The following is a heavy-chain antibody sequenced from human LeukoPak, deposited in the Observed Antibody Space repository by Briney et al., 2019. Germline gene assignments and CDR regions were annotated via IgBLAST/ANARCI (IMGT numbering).Heavy chain of an antibody. CDR2: ISYDGSNK. CDR3: AKGNRYAFDI. CDR1: GFTFSSYG. D-gene: IGHD1-14*01. V-gene: IGHV3-30*18. Sequence: GRSLRLYCAAPGFTFSSYGMHWVRQAPGKGLEWVAVISYDGSNKYYADSVKGRFTISRDNSKNTLYLQMNSLRAEDTAVYYCAKGNRYAFDIWGQGTMVTVSS. J-gene: IGHJ3*02.